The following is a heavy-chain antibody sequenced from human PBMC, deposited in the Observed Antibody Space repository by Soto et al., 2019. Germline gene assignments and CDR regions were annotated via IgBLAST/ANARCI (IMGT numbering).Heavy chain of an antibody. CDR1: GGTFSSYA. CDR2: IIPIFGTA. D-gene: IGHD2-2*01. Sequence: QVQLVQSGAEVKKPGSSVKVSCKASGGTFSSYAISWVRQAPGQGLEWMGGIIPIFGTANYAQKFRGGVTIPPDESTSTAYMGLSSLISEGTAVYYCAINQGLYYYRMDVWGQGTTLTAS. J-gene: IGHJ6*02. CDR3: AINQGLYYYRMDV. V-gene: IGHV1-69*05.